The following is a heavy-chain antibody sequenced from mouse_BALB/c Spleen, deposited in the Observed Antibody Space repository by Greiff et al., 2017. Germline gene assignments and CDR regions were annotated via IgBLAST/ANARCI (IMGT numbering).Heavy chain of an antibody. J-gene: IGHJ2*01. CDR3: ARSTYYYGSDC. V-gene: IGHV1-87*01. Sequence: QVQLQQSGAELVRPWASVTLSCKASGYSFTSYWMQWLKQRPGKGLAWFGAIYPGDGDTRYTQKFNGKATLTADKSSSPAFMQLSSLASEDSAVYYCARSTYYYGSDCWDQGTTRTVSA. CDR1: GYSFTSYW. D-gene: IGHD1-1*01. CDR2: IYPGDGDT.